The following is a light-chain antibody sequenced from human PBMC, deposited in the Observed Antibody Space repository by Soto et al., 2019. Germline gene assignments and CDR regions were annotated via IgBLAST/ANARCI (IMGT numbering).Light chain of an antibody. CDR3: HQADSLFT. V-gene: IGKV1-12*01. Sequence: DIKMTQSPSSVSASVGDSVTITCRASQGIGTWLAWYQQKPGQAPKLLIYDASRLQSGVPSRFSGSGSGTDFTLTITSLQPEDFATYYCHQADSLFTFGPGTKVDIK. CDR2: DAS. J-gene: IGKJ3*01. CDR1: QGIGTW.